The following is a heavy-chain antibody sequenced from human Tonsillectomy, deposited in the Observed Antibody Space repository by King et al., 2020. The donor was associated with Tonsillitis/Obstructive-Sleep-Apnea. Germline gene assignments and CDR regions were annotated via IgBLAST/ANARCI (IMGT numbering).Heavy chain of an antibody. D-gene: IGHD3-16*01. CDR1: GYSFTSYY. V-gene: IGHV1-46*01. CDR3: ARDGGGSDDYYYYMDV. Sequence: QLVQSGAEVKKPGASVKVSCKASGYSFTSYYMHWVRQAPGQGLEWMGLINPSGGSTSNAEKFQGRVTMTRDTSTSTVYMWLSSLRSEDTAVYYWARDGGGSDDYYYYMDVWGKGTTVTVSS. CDR2: INPSGGST. J-gene: IGHJ6*03.